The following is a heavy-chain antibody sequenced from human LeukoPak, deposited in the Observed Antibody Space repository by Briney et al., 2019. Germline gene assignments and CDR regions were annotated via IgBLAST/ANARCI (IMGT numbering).Heavy chain of an antibody. CDR2: IYTSGST. D-gene: IGHD4-17*01. V-gene: IGHV4-4*07. Sequence: PSGTLSLTCTVSGGSISSYYWSWIRQPAGKGLEWIGRIYTSGSTNYNPSLKSRVTMSVDTSKNQFSLKLGSVTAADTAVYYCARSSTVTRNFDYWGQGTLVTVSS. CDR3: ARSSTVTRNFDY. J-gene: IGHJ4*02. CDR1: GGSISSYY.